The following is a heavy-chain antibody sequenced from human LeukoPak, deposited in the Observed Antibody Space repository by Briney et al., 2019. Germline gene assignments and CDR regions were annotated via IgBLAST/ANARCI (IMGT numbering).Heavy chain of an antibody. CDR2: IYYSGST. Sequence: SETLSLTCTVSGGSISSSSYYWGWIRQPPGKGLEWIGSIYYSGSTYYNPSLKSRVTISVDTSKNQFSLKLSSVTAADTALYYCATRSGYYYPIDYWGQGTLVTVSS. D-gene: IGHD3-22*01. J-gene: IGHJ4*02. CDR3: ATRSGYYYPIDY. CDR1: GGSISSSSYY. V-gene: IGHV4-39*01.